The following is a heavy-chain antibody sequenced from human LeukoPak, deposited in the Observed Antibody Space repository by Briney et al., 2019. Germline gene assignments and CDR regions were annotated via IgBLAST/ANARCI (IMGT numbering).Heavy chain of an antibody. CDR2: ISGSGGST. V-gene: IGHV3-23*01. CDR3: AKDLSIVVVPADSKIAAAGTHGDY. CDR1: GFTFSSYA. Sequence: QTGGSLRLSCAASGFTFSSYAMSWVRQAPGKGLEWVSAISGSGGSTYYADSVKGRFTISRDNSKNTLYLQMNSLGAEDTAVYYCAKDLSIVVVPADSKIAAAGTHGDYWGQGTLVTVSS. D-gene: IGHD2-2*01. J-gene: IGHJ4*02.